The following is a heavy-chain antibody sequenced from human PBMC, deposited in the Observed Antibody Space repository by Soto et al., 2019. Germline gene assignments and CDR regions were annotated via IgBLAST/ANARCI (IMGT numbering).Heavy chain of an antibody. D-gene: IGHD3-3*01. V-gene: IGHV4-39*01. Sequence: SETLSLTCTVSGGSISSSSYYWGWIRQPPGKGLEWIGSIYYSGSTYYNPSLKSRVTISVDTSKNQFSLKLSSVTAADTAVYYCASAYYDFWSGYYPHNWFDSWGQGTLVTVSS. CDR1: GGSISSSSYY. CDR2: IYYSGST. J-gene: IGHJ5*01. CDR3: ASAYYDFWSGYYPHNWFDS.